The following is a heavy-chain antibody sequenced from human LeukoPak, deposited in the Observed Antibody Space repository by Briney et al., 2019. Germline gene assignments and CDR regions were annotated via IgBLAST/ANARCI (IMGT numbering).Heavy chain of an antibody. D-gene: IGHD3-10*01. CDR2: IIPILGIA. V-gene: IGHV1-69*04. J-gene: IGHJ3*02. CDR3: ARGSVRRYERDAFDI. Sequence: ASVKVSCKASGGTFSSYAISWVRQAPGQGLEWMGRIIPILGIANYAQKFQGRVTITADKSTSTAYMELSSLRSEDTAVYYCARGSVRRYERDAFDIWGQGTMVTVSS. CDR1: GGTFSSYA.